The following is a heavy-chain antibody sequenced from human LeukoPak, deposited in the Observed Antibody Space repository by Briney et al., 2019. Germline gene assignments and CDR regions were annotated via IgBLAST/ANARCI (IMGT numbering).Heavy chain of an antibody. Sequence: SGGSLRLSCAASGFTFSSYSMNWVRQAPGKGLEWVSYISSSSSTIYYADSVKGRFTISRDNAKNSLYLLMSSLRAEDTALYYCARDRDDFWSGSPDYWGQGTLVTVCS. V-gene: IGHV3-48*01. CDR2: ISSSSSTI. J-gene: IGHJ4*02. CDR1: GFTFSSYS. D-gene: IGHD3-3*01. CDR3: ARDRDDFWSGSPDY.